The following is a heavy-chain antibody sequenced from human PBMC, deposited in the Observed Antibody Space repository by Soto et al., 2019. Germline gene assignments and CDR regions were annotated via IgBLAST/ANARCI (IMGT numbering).Heavy chain of an antibody. D-gene: IGHD3-3*01. V-gene: IGHV3-33*01. CDR1: GFTFSSYG. Sequence: QVQLVESGGGVVQPGRSLRLSCAASGFTFSSYGMHWVRQAPGKGLEWVAVIWYDGSNKYYADSVKGRFTISRDNSKNTLYLQMNSLRAEDTAVYYYARGDDFWSGYSIDYWGQGTLVTVSS. J-gene: IGHJ4*02. CDR3: ARGDDFWSGYSIDY. CDR2: IWYDGSNK.